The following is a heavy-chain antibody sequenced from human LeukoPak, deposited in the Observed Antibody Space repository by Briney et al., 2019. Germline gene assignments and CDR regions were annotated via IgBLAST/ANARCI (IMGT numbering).Heavy chain of an antibody. D-gene: IGHD2-15*01. CDR2: IWYDGSNK. J-gene: IGHJ6*02. CDR3: ARDRVVAATRYYYGMDV. Sequence: GGSLRLSCAASGLTFSSYGMHWVRQAPGKGLEWVAVIWYDGSNKYYADSVKGRFTISGDNSKNTLYLQMNSLRAEDTAVYYCARDRVVAATRYYYGMDVWGQGTTVTVSS. CDR1: GLTFSSYG. V-gene: IGHV3-33*01.